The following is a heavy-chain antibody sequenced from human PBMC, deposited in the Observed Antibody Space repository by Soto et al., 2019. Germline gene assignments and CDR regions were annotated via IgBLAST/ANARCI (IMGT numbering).Heavy chain of an antibody. CDR2: ISAYNGNT. J-gene: IGHJ6*02. CDR3: ATPTNWNHDYYYYGMDV. V-gene: IGHV1-18*01. Sequence: ASVKVSCKASGYTFTSYGISWVRQAPGQGLEWMGWISAYNGNTNYAQKLQGRVTMTTDTSTSTAYMELRSLRSDDTAVYYCATPTNWNHDYYYYGMDVWGQGTTVTVSS. D-gene: IGHD1-20*01. CDR1: GYTFTSYG.